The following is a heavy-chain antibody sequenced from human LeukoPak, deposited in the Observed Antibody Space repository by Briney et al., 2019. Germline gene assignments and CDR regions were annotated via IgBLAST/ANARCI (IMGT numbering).Heavy chain of an antibody. J-gene: IGHJ5*02. CDR2: INPNGGYT. V-gene: IGHV1-46*01. CDR1: GYTFSNNW. Sequence: ASVKVSCNASGYTFSNNWMHWVRQAPGQGLEWVGIINPNGGYTAYAQKFQGRVTLTRDMSTTSVYMELTSLRSEDTAVYYCARDHSGKWDLLSGWWFDPWGQGTLVTVSS. CDR3: ARDHSGKWDLLSGWWFDP. D-gene: IGHD1-26*01.